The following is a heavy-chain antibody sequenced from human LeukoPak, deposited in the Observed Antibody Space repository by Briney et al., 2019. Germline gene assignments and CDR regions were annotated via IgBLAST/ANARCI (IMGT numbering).Heavy chain of an antibody. CDR3: ARESSPGAFDI. J-gene: IGHJ3*02. Sequence: ASVKVSCKAAGYTFTSYGMSWVRQAPGQGLEWMGWISAYNGNTNYAQKLQGRVTMTTDTSTSPAYMELRSLRSDATAVYYCARESSPGAFDIWGQGTMVTVSS. D-gene: IGHD6-13*01. CDR1: GYTFTSYG. CDR2: ISAYNGNT. V-gene: IGHV1-18*01.